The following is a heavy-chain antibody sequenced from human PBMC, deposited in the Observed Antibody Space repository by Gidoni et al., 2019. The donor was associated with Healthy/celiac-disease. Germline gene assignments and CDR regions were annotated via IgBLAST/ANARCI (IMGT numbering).Heavy chain of an antibody. Sequence: QVQLQESGPGLVKPSQTLSLTCTVSGGSISSGGYYWSWIRQHPGKGLEWIGYIYYSGSTYYNPSLKSRVTISVDTSKNQFSLKLSSVTAADTAVYYCARGLGNPNCSGGSCYPYNWFDPWGQGTLVTVSS. CDR1: GGSISSGGYY. V-gene: IGHV4-31*03. J-gene: IGHJ5*02. D-gene: IGHD2-15*01. CDR2: IYYSGST. CDR3: ARGLGNPNCSGGSCYPYNWFDP.